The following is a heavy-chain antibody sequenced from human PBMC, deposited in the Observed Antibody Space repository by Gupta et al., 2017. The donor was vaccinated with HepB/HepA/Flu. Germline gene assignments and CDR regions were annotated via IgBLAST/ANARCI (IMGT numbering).Heavy chain of an antibody. CDR3: AREYGYSYGQFDY. D-gene: IGHD5-18*01. CDR1: GFTFSSYA. V-gene: IGHV3-30-3*01. J-gene: IGHJ4*02. CDR2: ISYDGSNK. Sequence: QVQLVESGGGVVQPGRSLRLSCAASGFTFSSYAMHWVRQAPGKGLEWVAVISYDGSNKYYADSVKGRFTISRDNSKNTLYLQMNSLRAEDTAVYYCAREYGYSYGQFDYWGQGTLVTVSS.